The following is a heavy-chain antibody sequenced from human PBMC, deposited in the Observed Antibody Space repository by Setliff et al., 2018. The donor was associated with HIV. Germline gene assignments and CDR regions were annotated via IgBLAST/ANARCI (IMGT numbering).Heavy chain of an antibody. D-gene: IGHD6-13*01. CDR2: VTHRGDV. CDR1: RQALTNYN. Sequence: PSETLSLTCAVHRQALTNYNWNWVRQSPGKGLEWIGEVTHRGDVYYNSALKSRLTISLEESINSFSITLTSVTAADTGVYFCARYSPWYDEGFDVWGPGTLVTVSS. CDR3: ARYSPWYDEGFDV. J-gene: IGHJ3*01. V-gene: IGHV4-34*01.